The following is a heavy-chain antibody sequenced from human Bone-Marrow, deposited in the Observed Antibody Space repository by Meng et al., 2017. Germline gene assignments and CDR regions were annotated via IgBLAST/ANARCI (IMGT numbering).Heavy chain of an antibody. V-gene: IGHV4-61*02. CDR3: ARDLTYSSGWQDAFDI. CDR1: GGSISSGSYY. J-gene: IGHJ3*02. CDR2: IYTSGST. Sequence: SETLSLTCTVSGGSISSGSYYWSWIRQPAGKGLEWIGRIYTSGSTNYNPSLKSRVTISVDTSKNQFSLKLSSVTAADTAVYYCARDLTYSSGWQDAFDIWGQGTMVTVSS. D-gene: IGHD6-19*01.